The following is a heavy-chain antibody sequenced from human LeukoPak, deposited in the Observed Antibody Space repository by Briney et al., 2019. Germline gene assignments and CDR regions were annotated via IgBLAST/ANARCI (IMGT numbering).Heavy chain of an antibody. Sequence: GGSLRLSCAASGFTFCSYSMNWVRQAPGKGLEWVSSISSGSSYIYYADSVKGRFTISRDNAKNSLYLQMNSLRAEDTAVYCCACYYDILTGVDYWGQGTLVTVSS. CDR1: GFTFCSYS. V-gene: IGHV3-21*01. CDR2: ISSGSSYI. J-gene: IGHJ4*02. D-gene: IGHD3-9*01. CDR3: ACYYDILTGVDY.